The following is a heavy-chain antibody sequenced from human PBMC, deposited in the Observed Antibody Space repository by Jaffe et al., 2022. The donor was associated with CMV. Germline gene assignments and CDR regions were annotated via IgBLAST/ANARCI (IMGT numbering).Heavy chain of an antibody. Sequence: EVQLVQSGAEVKKPGESLKISCKGSGYSFTSYWIGWVRQMPGKGLEWMGIIYPGDSDTRYSPSFQGQVTISADKSISTAYLQWSSLKASDTAMYYCARVPTPVGYGDRFDYWGQGTLVTVSS. J-gene: IGHJ4*02. CDR1: GYSFTSYW. CDR3: ARVPTPVGYGDRFDY. D-gene: IGHD4-17*01. CDR2: IYPGDSDT. V-gene: IGHV5-51*01.